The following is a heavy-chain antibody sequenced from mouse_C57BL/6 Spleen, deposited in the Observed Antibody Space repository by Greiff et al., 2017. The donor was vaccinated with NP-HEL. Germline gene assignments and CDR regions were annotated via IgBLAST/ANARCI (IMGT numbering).Heavy chain of an antibody. CDR3: TRKFPFAY. CDR2: IDPETGGT. CDR1: GYTFTDYE. V-gene: IGHV1-15*01. Sequence: VQLQESGAELVRPGASVTLSCKASGYTFTDYEMHWVKQTPVHGLEWIGAIDPETGGTAYNQKFKGKAILTADKSSSTAYMELRSLTSEDSAVYYCTRKFPFAYWGQGTLVTVSA. J-gene: IGHJ3*01.